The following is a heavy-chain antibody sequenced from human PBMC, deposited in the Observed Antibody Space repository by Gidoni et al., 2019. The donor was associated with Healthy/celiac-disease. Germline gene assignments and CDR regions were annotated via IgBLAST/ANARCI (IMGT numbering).Heavy chain of an antibody. CDR1: AGSLSRGRYY. V-gene: IGHV4-31*03. Sequence: QVQLQESGPGLVKPTQTLSLPCTVSAGSLSRGRYYRTWIRQHPGKGLEWIGYIYYSGSTYYNPSLKSRVTISVDTSKNQFSLKLSSVTAADTAVYYCARDSRIVATIGYYYYGMDVWGQGTTVTVSS. CDR3: ARDSRIVATIGYYYYGMDV. D-gene: IGHD5-12*01. J-gene: IGHJ6*02. CDR2: IYYSGST.